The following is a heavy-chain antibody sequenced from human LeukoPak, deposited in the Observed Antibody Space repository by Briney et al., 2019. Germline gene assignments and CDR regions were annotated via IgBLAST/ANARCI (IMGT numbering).Heavy chain of an antibody. Sequence: SETLSLTCTVSGGSISTNYWSWIRQPPGKGLEWIGYMSYRGGANYNPSLKSRVTISVDTSKNQFSLKLSSVTAADTAVYYCATGGDTSCYFYYFDSWGQGTLVTVSS. V-gene: IGHV4-59*01. CDR2: MSYRGGA. CDR3: ATGGDTSCYFYYFDS. CDR1: GGSISTNY. D-gene: IGHD3-22*01. J-gene: IGHJ4*02.